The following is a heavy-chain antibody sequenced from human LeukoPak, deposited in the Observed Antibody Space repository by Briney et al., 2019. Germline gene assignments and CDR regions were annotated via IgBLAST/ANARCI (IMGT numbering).Heavy chain of an antibody. J-gene: IGHJ4*02. D-gene: IGHD1-26*01. V-gene: IGHV3-30*02. CDR1: GFTFSSYC. CDR3: AKSHLYNSYSGTYDCDY. CDR2: IRYDETKT. Sequence: GGSLRLSCAASGFTFSSYCMHWVRQAPAKGLEWLAFIRYDETKTFYGDSVKGRFTISRDNSKNTLYLQMNSLRAEDTAVYYCAKSHLYNSYSGTYDCDYWGQGTQVTVSS.